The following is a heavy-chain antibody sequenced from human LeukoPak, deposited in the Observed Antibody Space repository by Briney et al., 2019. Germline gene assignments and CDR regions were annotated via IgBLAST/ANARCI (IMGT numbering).Heavy chain of an antibody. CDR1: GYTFTSYY. CDR3: ARGWGTTMVRGVNNWFDP. CDR2: INPSGGST. Sequence: ASVKVSCKASGYTFTSYYMHWVRQAPGQGLEWMGIINPSGGSTNYAQKFQGRVTITADKSTSTAYMELSSLRSEDTAVYYCARGWGTTMVRGVNNWFDPWGQGTLVTVSS. V-gene: IGHV1-46*01. D-gene: IGHD3-10*01. J-gene: IGHJ5*02.